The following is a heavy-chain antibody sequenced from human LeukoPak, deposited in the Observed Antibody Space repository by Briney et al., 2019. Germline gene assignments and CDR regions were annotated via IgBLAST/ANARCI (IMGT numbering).Heavy chain of an antibody. J-gene: IGHJ6*03. V-gene: IGHV6-1*01. D-gene: IGHD1-26*01. CDR3: ARKGGPTTYGYYYYYMDV. CDR1: GDSVSSNSAA. Sequence: SQTLSLTCAISGDSVSSNSAAWNWIRQSPSRGLEWLGRTYYRSKWYNDYAVSVKSRITINPDTSKNQFSLQLNSVTPEDTAVYYCARKGGPTTYGYYYYYMDVWGKGTTVTISS. CDR2: TYYRSKWYN.